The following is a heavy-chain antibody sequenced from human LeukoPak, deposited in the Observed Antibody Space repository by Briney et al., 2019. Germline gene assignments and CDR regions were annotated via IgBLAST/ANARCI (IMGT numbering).Heavy chain of an antibody. J-gene: IGHJ4*02. V-gene: IGHV3-23*01. CDR2: ISGSGGST. D-gene: IGHD4-17*01. Sequence: GGSLRLSCAASGFTFSSYAMSWVRQAPGKGLEWVSAISGSGGSTYYADSVKGRFTIPRDKSKNPLYLQMNSLRAEDTAVYYCAKTTVSHYFDYWGQGTLVTVSS. CDR3: AKTTVSHYFDY. CDR1: GFTFSSYA.